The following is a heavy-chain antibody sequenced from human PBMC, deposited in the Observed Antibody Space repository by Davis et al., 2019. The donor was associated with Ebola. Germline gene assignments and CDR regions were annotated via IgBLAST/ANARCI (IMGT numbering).Heavy chain of an antibody. CDR3: TTDPGMMITFGGVVSHYGMDV. CDR1: GFTFSNYA. V-gene: IGHV3-15*01. J-gene: IGHJ6*02. D-gene: IGHD3-16*01. Sequence: GGSLRLSCAASGFTFSNYAMSWVRQAPGKGLEWVGRIKTNADGGTVAYAAPVKGRFAISRDDAEQTLYLEMNSLKTEDTATYYCTTDPGMMITFGGVVSHYGMDVWGPGTTVTVSS. CDR2: IKTNADGGTV.